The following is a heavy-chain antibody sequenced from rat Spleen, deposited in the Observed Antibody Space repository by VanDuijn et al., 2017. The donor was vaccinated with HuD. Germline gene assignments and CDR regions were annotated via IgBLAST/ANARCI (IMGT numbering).Heavy chain of an antibody. D-gene: IGHD4-1*01. CDR2: ISYDGLVP. Sequence: EVQLVESGGGLVQPGRSLKLSCAASGFTFSDYYMAWVRQVPTKGLEWVASISYDGLVPYYRDSVKGRCTISRDNSESTLHLQMDSLRSEDTATYYCTTYGGLRNWFAYWGQGTLVTVSS. V-gene: IGHV5-20*01. CDR3: TTYGGLRNWFAY. CDR1: GFTFSDYY. J-gene: IGHJ3*01.